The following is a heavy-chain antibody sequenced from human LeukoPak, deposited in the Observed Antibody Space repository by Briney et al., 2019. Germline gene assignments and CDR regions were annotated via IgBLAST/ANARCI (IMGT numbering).Heavy chain of an antibody. CDR1: GFSLSTYW. CDR3: ASQSFGRFHH. CDR2: IKQDGSDK. D-gene: IGHD3-3*01. J-gene: IGHJ4*02. Sequence: GGSLRLSCAASGFSLSTYWMSWIRQAPGKGLEWVANIKQDGSDKYHVDSVKGRFTISRDNAKNSLYLQMNTLRAEDTAVYYCASQSFGRFHHWGQGVLVTVSS. V-gene: IGHV3-7*01.